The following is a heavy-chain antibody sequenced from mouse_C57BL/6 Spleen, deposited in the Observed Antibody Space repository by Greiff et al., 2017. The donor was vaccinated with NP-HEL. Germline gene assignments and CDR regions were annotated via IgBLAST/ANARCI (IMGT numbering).Heavy chain of an antibody. V-gene: IGHV1-52*01. CDR2: IDPSDSET. D-gene: IGHD1-1*01. Sequence: VQLQQPGAELVRPGSSVKLSCKASGYTFTSYWMHWVKQRPIQGLEWIGNIDPSDSETHYNQKFKDKATLTVDKSSSTAYMQLSSLTSEDSAVYYCARSGTTVVATRYAMDYWGQATSVTVSS. CDR1: GYTFTSYW. J-gene: IGHJ4*01. CDR3: ARSGTTVVATRYAMDY.